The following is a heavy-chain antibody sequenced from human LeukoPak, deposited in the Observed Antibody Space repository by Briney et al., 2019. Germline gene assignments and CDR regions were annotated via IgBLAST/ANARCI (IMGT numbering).Heavy chain of an antibody. CDR1: GGSFSGYY. D-gene: IGHD3-3*01. J-gene: IGHJ4*02. V-gene: IGHV4-34*01. CDR3: ARVPNRVFGVVTHNGY. Sequence: SETLSLTCAVYGGSFSGYYWSWIRQPPGKGLEWIGEINHSGSTNYNPSLKSRVTISVDTSKNQFSLKLSSVTAADTAVYYCARVPNRVFGVVTHNGYWGQGTLVTVSS. CDR2: INHSGST.